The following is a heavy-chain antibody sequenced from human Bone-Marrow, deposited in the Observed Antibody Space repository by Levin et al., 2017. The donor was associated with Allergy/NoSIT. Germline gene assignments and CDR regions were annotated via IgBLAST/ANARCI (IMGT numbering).Heavy chain of an antibody. J-gene: IGHJ6*02. CDR3: AREGSNSSSSRYVYYYYGMDG. CDR1: GFTFSSYA. Sequence: GGSLRLSCAASGFTFSSYAMHWVRQAPGKGLEWVAVISYDGSNKYYADSVKGRFTISRDNSKNTLYLLMNSLRAEDTAVYYCAREGSNSSSSRYVYYYYGMDGWGQGTTATVSS. CDR2: ISYDGSNK. D-gene: IGHD6-6*01. V-gene: IGHV3-30*04.